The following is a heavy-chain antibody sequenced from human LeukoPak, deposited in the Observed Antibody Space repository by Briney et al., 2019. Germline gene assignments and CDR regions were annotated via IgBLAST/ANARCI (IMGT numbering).Heavy chain of an antibody. CDR3: ARDISCGGDCYEAWFDP. Sequence: ASVKVSCKASVGTFSRYAISWVRQAPGQGVEWMGGIIPIFGTANYAQKFQGRVTITADKSTSTAYMELSSLRSEDTAVYYCARDISCGGDCYEAWFDPWGQGTLVTVSS. D-gene: IGHD2-21*02. J-gene: IGHJ5*02. V-gene: IGHV1-69*06. CDR1: VGTFSRYA. CDR2: IIPIFGTA.